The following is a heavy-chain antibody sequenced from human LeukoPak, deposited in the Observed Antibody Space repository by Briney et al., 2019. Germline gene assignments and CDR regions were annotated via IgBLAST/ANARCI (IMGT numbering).Heavy chain of an antibody. CDR2: ISSSSSYI. CDR3: ARALNIVVVG. CDR1: GFTFSSYS. D-gene: IGHD2-15*01. J-gene: IGHJ4*02. Sequence: GGSLRLSCAASGFTFSSYSMNWVRQAPGKGLEWVSSISSSSSYIYYAESVKGRFTISRDNAKNSLYLQMNSLRAEDTAVYYCARALNIVVVGWGQGTLVTVSS. V-gene: IGHV3-21*01.